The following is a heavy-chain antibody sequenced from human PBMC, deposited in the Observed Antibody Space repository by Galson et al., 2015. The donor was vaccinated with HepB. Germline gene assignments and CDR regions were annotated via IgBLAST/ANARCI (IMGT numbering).Heavy chain of an antibody. CDR2: ISYDGINK. CDR1: EFTFSYYG. J-gene: IGHJ4*02. D-gene: IGHD3/OR15-3a*01. V-gene: IGHV3-30*03. Sequence: SLRLSCAASEFTFSYYGMHWVRQAPGKGLEWVAVISYDGINKYYADSVKGRFTISRDNSMNTLYLQMNSLRAEDTAVYHCARDSTANDFWTGYIDYWGQGTLVTVSS. CDR3: ARDSTANDFWTGYIDY.